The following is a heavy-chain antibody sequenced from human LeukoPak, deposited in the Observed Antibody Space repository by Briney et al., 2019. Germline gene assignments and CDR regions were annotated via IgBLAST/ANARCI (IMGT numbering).Heavy chain of an antibody. V-gene: IGHV1-2*02. Sequence: ASVKVSCKASGYTFTGYYMHWVRQAPGQGLEWMGWINPNSGGTNYAQKFQGRVTMTRDASISTAYMELSRLRSDDTAVYYCARDVIVDSGSYLGDYWGQGTLVTVSS. CDR2: INPNSGGT. D-gene: IGHD1-26*01. CDR3: ARDVIVDSGSYLGDY. CDR1: GYTFTGYY. J-gene: IGHJ4*02.